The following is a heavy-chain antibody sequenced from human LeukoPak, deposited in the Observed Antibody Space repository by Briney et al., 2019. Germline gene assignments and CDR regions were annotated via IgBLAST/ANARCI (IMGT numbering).Heavy chain of an antibody. CDR1: GFTFSSYA. J-gene: IGHJ1*01. V-gene: IGHV3-23*01. Sequence: GSLRLSCAASGFTFSSYAMSWVRQAPGKGLEWVSAISGSGGSTYYADSVKGRFTISRDNSKNTLYLQMNSLRAEDTAVYYCAKDGYYYGSSGKKRLDDAEYFQHWGQGTLVTVSS. CDR2: ISGSGGST. CDR3: AKDGYYYGSSGKKRLDDAEYFQH. D-gene: IGHD3-22*01.